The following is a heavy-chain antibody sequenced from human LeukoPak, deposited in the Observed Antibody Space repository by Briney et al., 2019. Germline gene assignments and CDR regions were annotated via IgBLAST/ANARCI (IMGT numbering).Heavy chain of an antibody. D-gene: IGHD5-12*01. CDR1: GGSFSPYY. Sequence: SETLSLTCTVSGGSFSPYYWSWIRQPPGKGLELIGHIHYTGTTYYNASLRSRTIISLETSKNQFSLRLTSVTAADTAVYHCARGLSGFVANDYWGQGILVTVSS. CDR2: IHYTGTT. V-gene: IGHV4-59*08. J-gene: IGHJ4*02. CDR3: ARGLSGFVANDY.